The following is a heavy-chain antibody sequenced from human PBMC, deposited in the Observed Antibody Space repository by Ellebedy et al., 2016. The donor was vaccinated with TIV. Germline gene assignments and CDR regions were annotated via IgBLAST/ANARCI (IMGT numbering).Heavy chain of an antibody. CDR1: GFTFSTYA. V-gene: IGHV3-33*08. Sequence: GGSLRLSCAASGFTFSTYAMHWVRQAPGKGLEWVAVIWYDGSNKDYADSVKGRFTISRDNSKNTLYLQMNSLRAEDTAVYNCARANTAMVRRNHMDVWGQGTTVTVSS. D-gene: IGHD5-18*01. CDR3: ARANTAMVRRNHMDV. CDR2: IWYDGSNK. J-gene: IGHJ6*02.